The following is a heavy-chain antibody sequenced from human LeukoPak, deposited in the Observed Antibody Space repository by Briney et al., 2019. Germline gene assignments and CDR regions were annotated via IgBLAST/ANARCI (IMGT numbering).Heavy chain of an antibody. CDR2: IYYSGST. Sequence: SETLSLTCTVSGVSISSYYWSWIRQPPGKGLEWIGYIYYSGSTNYNPSLKSRVTISVDTSKNQFSLKLSSVTAADTAVYYCARGGGQIDYWGQGTLVTVSS. CDR3: ARGGGQIDY. J-gene: IGHJ4*02. CDR1: GVSISSYY. V-gene: IGHV4-59*01.